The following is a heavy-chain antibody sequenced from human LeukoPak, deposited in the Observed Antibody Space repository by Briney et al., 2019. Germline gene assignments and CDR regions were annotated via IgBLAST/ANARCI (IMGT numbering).Heavy chain of an antibody. CDR2: IKSKPDGGTT. CDR1: GFSFNNAW. D-gene: IGHD3-22*01. V-gene: IGHV3-15*01. J-gene: IGHJ4*02. CDR3: TTETYYYDSSGLWD. Sequence: GGSLRLSCAASGFSFNNAWMSWVRQAPGKGLEWVGRIKSKPDGGTTDYAAPVKGRFTISRDDSKNTLYLQVNSLKTEDTAVYYCTTETYYYDSSGLWDWGQGTLVTVSS.